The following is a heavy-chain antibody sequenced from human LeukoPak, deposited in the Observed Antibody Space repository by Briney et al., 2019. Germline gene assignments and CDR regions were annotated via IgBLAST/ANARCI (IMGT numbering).Heavy chain of an antibody. CDR3: AKDETYYDILTGYHRTSYYYYGMDV. D-gene: IGHD3-9*01. V-gene: IGHV3-30*18. CDR2: ISYDGSNK. Sequence: PGGSLRLSCAASGFTFSSYGMHWVRQAPGKGLEWVAVISYDGSNKYYADSVKGRFTISRDNSKNTLYLQMNSLRAEDTAVYHCAKDETYYDILTGYHRTSYYYYGMDVWGQGTTVTVSS. CDR1: GFTFSSYG. J-gene: IGHJ6*02.